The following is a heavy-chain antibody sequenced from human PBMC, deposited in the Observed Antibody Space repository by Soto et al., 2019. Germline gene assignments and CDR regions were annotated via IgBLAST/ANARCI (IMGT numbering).Heavy chain of an antibody. J-gene: IGHJ4*02. CDR1: GGSFSGYY. D-gene: IGHD3-22*01. Sequence: SETLSLTCAVYGGSFSGYYWSWIRQPPGKGLEWIGEINHSGSTNYNPSLKSRVTISVDTSKNQFSLKLSSVTAADTAVYYCARGKQATMIVVVISPFDYWGQGTLVAVSS. CDR2: INHSGST. CDR3: ARGKQATMIVVVISPFDY. V-gene: IGHV4-34*01.